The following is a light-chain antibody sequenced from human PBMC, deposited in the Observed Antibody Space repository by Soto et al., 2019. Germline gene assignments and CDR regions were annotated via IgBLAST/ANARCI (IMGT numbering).Light chain of an antibody. CDR2: AAS. J-gene: IGKJ4*01. Sequence: DIQMTQSPSSVSASVGDRVTITCRASQSISTYFPWYQQKPGKAPNLLIYAASTLQSGVPSRFSGSGSGTDFTLTISSLQPEDFATYFCQHGYSTPLTFGGGTNV. CDR3: QHGYSTPLT. V-gene: IGKV1-39*01. CDR1: QSISTY.